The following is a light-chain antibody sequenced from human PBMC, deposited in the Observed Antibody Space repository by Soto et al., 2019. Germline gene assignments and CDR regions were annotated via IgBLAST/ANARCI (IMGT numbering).Light chain of an antibody. J-gene: IGLJ2*01. CDR3: QSVWI. CDR1: SSNIGAGFD. V-gene: IGLV1-40*01. Sequence: QSVLTQPPSVSGAPGQRVTISCTGSSSNIGAGFDVHWYQQFPGTAPKLVIYGDNNRPSGVPDRFSGSKSDTSASLTISGLQAEDEADYYCQSVWIFGGGTKLTVL. CDR2: GDN.